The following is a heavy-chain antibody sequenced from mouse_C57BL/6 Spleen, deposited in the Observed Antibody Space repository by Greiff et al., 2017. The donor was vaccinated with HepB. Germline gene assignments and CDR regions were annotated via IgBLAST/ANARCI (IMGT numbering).Heavy chain of an antibody. CDR2: IYPRSGNT. Sequence: QVQLKESGAELARPGASVKLSCKASGYTFTSYGISWVKQRTGQGLEWIGEIYPRSGNTYYNEKVKGKATLTAEKSSSTAYMEIRSLTSEDSAVYFCARCLVKGYWGQGTTLTVSS. D-gene: IGHD2-2*01. J-gene: IGHJ2*01. CDR3: ARCLVKGY. V-gene: IGHV1-81*01. CDR1: GYTFTSYG.